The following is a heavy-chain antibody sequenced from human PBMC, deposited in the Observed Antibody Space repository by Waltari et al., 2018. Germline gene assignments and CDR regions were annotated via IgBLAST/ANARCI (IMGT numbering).Heavy chain of an antibody. J-gene: IGHJ4*02. CDR3: ARESDTAMAPDY. Sequence: QVQLVQSGAEVKKPGASVKVSCKASGYTFTSYYMHWVRQAPGQGLEWMGRIIPIFGTANYAQKFQGRVTITADKSTSTAYMELSSLRSEDTAVYYCARESDTAMAPDYWGQGTLVTVSS. V-gene: IGHV1-69*06. CDR2: IIPIFGTA. CDR1: GYTFTSYY. D-gene: IGHD5-18*01.